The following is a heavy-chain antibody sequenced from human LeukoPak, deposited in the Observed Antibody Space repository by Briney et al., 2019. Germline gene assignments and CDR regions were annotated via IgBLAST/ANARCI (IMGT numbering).Heavy chain of an antibody. CDR1: GFTFSNGW. J-gene: IGHJ4*02. CDR3: TMEATMYGVVTDY. V-gene: IGHV3-15*04. Sequence: GGSLRLSCAASGFTFSNGWMPWVRQATGKGLEGVGRIERKAVSETSDYASAVKGRFTISRDDSKNMVYLQMSGLKSEDTGVYFCTMEATMYGVVTDYWGQGTLVTVSS. D-gene: IGHD3-3*01. CDR2: IERKAVSETS.